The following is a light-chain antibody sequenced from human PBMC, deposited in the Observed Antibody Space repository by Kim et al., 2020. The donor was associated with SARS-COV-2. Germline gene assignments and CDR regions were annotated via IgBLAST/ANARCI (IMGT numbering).Light chain of an antibody. Sequence: SLSPGERATLSGRASQSVNTYLAWYRQKPGQAPKLLIFDASNRATGIPARFSGSGSGTDFTLTISSLEPEDFAIYYCQQRHNWLTFGGGTKVDIK. CDR3: QQRHNWLT. CDR2: DAS. V-gene: IGKV3-11*01. CDR1: QSVNTY. J-gene: IGKJ4*01.